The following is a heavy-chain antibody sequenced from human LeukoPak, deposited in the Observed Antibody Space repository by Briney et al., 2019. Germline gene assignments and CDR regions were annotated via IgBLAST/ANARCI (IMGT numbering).Heavy chain of an antibody. CDR1: GFTFSSYA. CDR2: ISGSGGST. Sequence: PGGSLRLSCAASGFTFSSYAMSWVRQAPGKGLEWVSAISGSGGSTYYADSVKGRFTISGDNSKNTLYLQMNSLRAEDTAVYYCAKGLSLVAVAGRSGDYWGQGTLVTVSS. D-gene: IGHD6-19*01. CDR3: AKGLSLVAVAGRSGDY. J-gene: IGHJ4*02. V-gene: IGHV3-23*01.